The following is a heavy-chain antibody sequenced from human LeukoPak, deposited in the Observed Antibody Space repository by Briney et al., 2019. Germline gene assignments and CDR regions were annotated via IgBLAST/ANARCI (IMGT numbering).Heavy chain of an antibody. D-gene: IGHD2-15*01. CDR3: AREGFCSGGTCYGWIPIDY. V-gene: IGHV4-39*07. CDR1: GGSIINSNYY. J-gene: IGHJ4*02. Sequence: KPSETLSLTCTVSGGSIINSNYYWGWIRQPPGKGLEWIGSIYYSGSTYYNSSLKSRVTISVDTSKNQFSLKLTSVTAADTAVYYCAREGFCSGGTCYGWIPIDYWGQGTLVTVSS. CDR2: IYYSGST.